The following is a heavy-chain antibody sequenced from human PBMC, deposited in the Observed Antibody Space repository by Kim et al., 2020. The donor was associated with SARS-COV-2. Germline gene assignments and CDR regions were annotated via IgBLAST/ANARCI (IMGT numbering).Heavy chain of an antibody. D-gene: IGHD2-21*02. Sequence: GGSLRLSCTASGFTFGDYAMSWVRQAPGKGLEWVGFIRSKAYGGTTEYAASVKGRFTISRDDSKSIAYLQMNSLKTEDTAVYYCTRVQADGGNSGGYYFDYWGQGTLVTVSS. CDR1: GFTFGDYA. V-gene: IGHV3-49*04. J-gene: IGHJ4*02. CDR3: TRVQADGGNSGGYYFDY. CDR2: IRSKAYGGTT.